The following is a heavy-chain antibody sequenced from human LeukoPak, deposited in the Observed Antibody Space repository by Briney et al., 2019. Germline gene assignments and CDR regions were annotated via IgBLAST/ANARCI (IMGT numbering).Heavy chain of an antibody. CDR2: IYYSGST. CDR1: GGSISSYY. D-gene: IGHD3-10*01. V-gene: IGHV4-59*08. Sequence: PSETLSLTCTVSGGSISSYYWSWIRQPPGKGLEWIGYIYYSGSTNYNPSLKSRVTISVDTSKNQFSLKLSSVTAADTAVYYCARHQGAMVRGVLYYMDVWGKGTTVTISS. J-gene: IGHJ6*03. CDR3: ARHQGAMVRGVLYYMDV.